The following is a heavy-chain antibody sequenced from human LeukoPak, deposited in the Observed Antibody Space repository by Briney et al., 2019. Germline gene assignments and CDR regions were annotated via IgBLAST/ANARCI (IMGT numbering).Heavy chain of an antibody. CDR3: ARQPVGSRHWFDP. D-gene: IGHD6-13*01. CDR1: GASISSYY. V-gene: IGHV4-4*07. CDR2: IYSSGNI. Sequence: SETLSLTCSVSGASISSYYWSWIRQSAGKGLEWIGRIYSSGNINYNPSLKSRVTMSVDTSKNQFSLRLSSVTAADTAVYYCARQPVGSRHWFDPWGQGTLVTVSS. J-gene: IGHJ5*02.